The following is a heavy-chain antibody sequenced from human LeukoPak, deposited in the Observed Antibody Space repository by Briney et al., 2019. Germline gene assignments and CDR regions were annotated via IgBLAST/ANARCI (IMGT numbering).Heavy chain of an antibody. D-gene: IGHD3-9*01. CDR3: VTSAGLRYFDWGFDY. Sequence: ASVKVSCKASGYTFTSYAMHWVRQAPGQRLEWMGWINAGNGNTKYSQKFQGRVTITRDTSASTAYMELSSLRSEDTAVYYCVTSAGLRYFDWGFDYWGQGTLVTVSS. CDR2: INAGNGNT. J-gene: IGHJ4*02. V-gene: IGHV1-3*01. CDR1: GYTFTSYA.